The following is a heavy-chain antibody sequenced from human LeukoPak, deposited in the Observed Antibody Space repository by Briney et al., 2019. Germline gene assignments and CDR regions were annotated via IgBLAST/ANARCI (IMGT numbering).Heavy chain of an antibody. CDR2: ITYDGITT. V-gene: IGHV3-30*18. J-gene: IGHJ4*02. D-gene: IGHD3-10*01. CDR3: VKEQGSGYYRTADY. CDR1: GFTLSSCG. Sequence: PGTSLRLSCVASGFTLSSCGMHWVRQAPGKGLEWVAVITYDGITTYSDDSVKGRFTVSRDTSKSTLHLQMNNLRPEDTAVYFCVKEQGSGYYRTADYWGQGTLVTASS.